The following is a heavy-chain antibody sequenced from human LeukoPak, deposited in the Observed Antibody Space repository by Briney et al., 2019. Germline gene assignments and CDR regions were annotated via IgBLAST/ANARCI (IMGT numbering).Heavy chain of an antibody. CDR1: AGSISGSY. V-gene: IGHV4-4*07. CDR3: ARAVISLTFGCSTASCPNRFDP. J-gene: IGHJ5*02. D-gene: IGHD2-2*01. CDR2: ISASGST. Sequence: PSETLSLTCTVSAGSISGSYWTWIRQSAGKRLEWIGRISASGSTNYNPSLKSRVTMSVDTSKKQFSLMLRSVTAADTAVYYCARAVISLTFGCSTASCPNRFDPWGQGTLVTVSS.